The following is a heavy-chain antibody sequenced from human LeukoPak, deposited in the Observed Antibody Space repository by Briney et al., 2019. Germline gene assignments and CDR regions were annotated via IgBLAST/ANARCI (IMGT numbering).Heavy chain of an antibody. J-gene: IGHJ5*02. CDR1: GDSVSSDSAA. D-gene: IGHD2-8*01. Sequence: SQTLSLTCAISGDSVSSDSAAWNWIRQSRSKGLEWLGRTSYRSKGYNDSAVSVKSRISNYPDTPQTQVSLQLNFRTPEDTAVYYCARSVNNWFDPWGQGTLVTVSS. CDR2: TSYRSKGYN. CDR3: ARSVNNWFDP. V-gene: IGHV6-1*01.